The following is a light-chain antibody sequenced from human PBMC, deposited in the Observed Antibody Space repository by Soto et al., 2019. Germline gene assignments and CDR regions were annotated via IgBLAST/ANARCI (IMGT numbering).Light chain of an antibody. CDR2: DAS. CDR3: QQYNTYRT. J-gene: IGKJ1*01. Sequence: IHVTQSPSPMSASVGDRVTITCRASQSISGWLAWYQQKPGKAPKLIIYDASSLESGVPSRFSGSGSGTEFTLTISSLQPDDFATYYCQQYNTYRTFGQGTKVAIK. V-gene: IGKV1-5*01. CDR1: QSISGW.